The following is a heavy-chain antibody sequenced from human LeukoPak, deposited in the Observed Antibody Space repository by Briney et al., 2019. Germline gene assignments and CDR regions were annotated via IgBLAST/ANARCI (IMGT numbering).Heavy chain of an antibody. CDR2: ISFDGSKE. D-gene: IGHD3-22*01. CDR3: AKERRGYYSEY. Sequence: PGGSLRLSCAASGFTFSSYAMQWVRQAPGKGLEGVALISFDGSKEYYADSVKGRFTISRDKSKNTLHLQMNNLRAEDTAVYYCAKERRGYYSEYWGQGTQVTVSS. V-gene: IGHV3-30*02. J-gene: IGHJ4*02. CDR1: GFTFSSYA.